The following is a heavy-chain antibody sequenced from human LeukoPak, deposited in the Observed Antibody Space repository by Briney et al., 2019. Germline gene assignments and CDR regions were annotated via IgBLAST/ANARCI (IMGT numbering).Heavy chain of an antibody. CDR1: GFTFSSYW. D-gene: IGHD2-2*01. Sequence: PGGSLRLSCAASGFTFSSYWMSWVRQPPGKGLEWIGEINHSGSTNYNPSLKSRVTISVDTSKNQFSLKLSSVTAADTAVYYCARRLVVVPATYYFDYWGQGTLVTVSS. J-gene: IGHJ4*02. CDR3: ARRLVVVPATYYFDY. CDR2: INHSGST. V-gene: IGHV4-34*01.